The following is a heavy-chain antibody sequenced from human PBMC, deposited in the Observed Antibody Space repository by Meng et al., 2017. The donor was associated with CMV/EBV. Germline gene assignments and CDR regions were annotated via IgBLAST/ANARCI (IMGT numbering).Heavy chain of an antibody. J-gene: IGHJ6*02. CDR1: GFTFSSYW. V-gene: IGHV3-7*01. Sequence: GESLKISCAASGFTFSSYWMSWVRQAPGKGLEWVANIKQDGSEKYYVDSVKGRFTISRDNAKNSLYLQMNSLRAEDTAVYYCARDSGRGYCSGGSCYNPDWGQGTTVTV. CDR3: ARDSGRGYCSGGSCYNPD. D-gene: IGHD2-15*01. CDR2: IKQDGSEK.